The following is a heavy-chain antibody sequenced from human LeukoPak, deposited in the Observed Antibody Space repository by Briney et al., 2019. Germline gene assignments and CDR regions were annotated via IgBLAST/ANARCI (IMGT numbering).Heavy chain of an antibody. D-gene: IGHD3-3*01. CDR3: ARDGGYDFWSGYYQDY. CDR2: ISSSGSGGNT. CDR1: GVTLSNYA. J-gene: IGHJ4*02. V-gene: IGHV3-23*01. Sequence: GGSLRLSCVASGVTLSNYAISWARQAPGKGLEWVSGISSSGSGGNTYYADSVKGRFTISRDNSKNTLYLQMNSLRAEDTAVYYCARDGGYDFWSGYYQDYWGQGTLVTVSS.